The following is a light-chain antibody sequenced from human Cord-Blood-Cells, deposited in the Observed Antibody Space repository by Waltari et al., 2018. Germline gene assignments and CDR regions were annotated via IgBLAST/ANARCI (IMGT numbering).Light chain of an antibody. V-gene: IGKV1-5*03. J-gene: IGKJ2*01. CDR3: QQYNSYST. Sequence: DIQMTQSPSTLSASVGDRVTITCRASQSISSWLAWYPQKPGKAPKLLIYKASSLESGVPSRFSGSGSGTEFTLTISSLQPDDFATYYCQQYNSYSTFGQGTKLEIK. CDR2: KAS. CDR1: QSISSW.